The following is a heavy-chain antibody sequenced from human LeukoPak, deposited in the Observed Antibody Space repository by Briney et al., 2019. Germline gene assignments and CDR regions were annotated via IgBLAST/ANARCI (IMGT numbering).Heavy chain of an antibody. D-gene: IGHD3-10*01. Sequence: GESLKISCQGSGYSFTSYWIGWVRPMPGKGLEWMGIIYPGDSDTRYSPSFQGQVTISADKSISTAYLQWSSLKASDTAMYYCARRRYYGSGSYLVGYYFDYWGQGTLVTVSS. CDR1: GYSFTSYW. CDR2: IYPGDSDT. V-gene: IGHV5-51*01. J-gene: IGHJ4*02. CDR3: ARRRYYGSGSYLVGYYFDY.